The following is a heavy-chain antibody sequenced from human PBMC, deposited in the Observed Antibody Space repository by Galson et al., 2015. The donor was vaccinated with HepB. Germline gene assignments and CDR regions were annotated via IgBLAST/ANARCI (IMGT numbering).Heavy chain of an antibody. CDR3: AKERVSVFGVVLVPGSGLDV. Sequence: SLRLSCAASGFTFRNSVMNWVRQAPGKGLEWVASITHDGGDTYYADSVRGRFTISRDNSEHTVSLQMNSLRPEDTAIYYCAKERVSVFGVVLVPGSGLDVWGQGTTVTVSS. D-gene: IGHD3-3*01. J-gene: IGHJ6*02. CDR2: ITHDGGDT. V-gene: IGHV3-30*18. CDR1: GFTFRNSV.